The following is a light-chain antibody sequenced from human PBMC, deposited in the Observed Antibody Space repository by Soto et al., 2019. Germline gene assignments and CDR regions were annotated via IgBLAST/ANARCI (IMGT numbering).Light chain of an antibody. V-gene: IGLV3-21*02. J-gene: IGLJ1*01. CDR3: QVWDSSSDHPYV. CDR2: DDS. CDR1: NIGSKS. Sequence: SYDLTQPPSVSVAPGQTARITCGGNNIGSKSVHWYQRKPGQAPVLVVYDDSDRPSGIPERFSGSNSGNTATLTISRVEAGDEADYYCQVWDSSSDHPYVFGTGTKVTVL.